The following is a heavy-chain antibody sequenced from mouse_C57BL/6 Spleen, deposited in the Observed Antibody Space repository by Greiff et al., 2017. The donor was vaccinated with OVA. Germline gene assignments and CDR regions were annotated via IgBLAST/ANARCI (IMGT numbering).Heavy chain of an antibody. Sequence: QVQLKQPGAELVKPGASVKLSCKASGYTFTSYWMHWVKQRPGQGLEWIGMIHPNSGSTNYNEKFKSKATLTVDKSSSTAYMQLSSLTSEDSAVYYCAREGTTVVANYYAMDYWGQGTSVTVSS. CDR1: GYTFTSYW. CDR2: IHPNSGST. V-gene: IGHV1-64*01. CDR3: AREGTTVVANYYAMDY. D-gene: IGHD1-1*01. J-gene: IGHJ4*01.